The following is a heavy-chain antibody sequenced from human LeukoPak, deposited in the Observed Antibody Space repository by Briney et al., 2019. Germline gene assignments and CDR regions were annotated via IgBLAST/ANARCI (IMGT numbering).Heavy chain of an antibody. CDR3: ATSRRTTVVTPSSAFDI. J-gene: IGHJ3*02. V-gene: IGHV4-59*01. CDR1: GGSISSYY. Sequence: SETLSLTCTVSGGSISSYYWSWIRQPPGKGLEWIGYIYYSGSTNYNPSLKSRVTISADTSKNQFSLKLSSVTAADTAVYYCATSRRTTVVTPSSAFDIWGQGTMVTVSS. D-gene: IGHD4-23*01. CDR2: IYYSGST.